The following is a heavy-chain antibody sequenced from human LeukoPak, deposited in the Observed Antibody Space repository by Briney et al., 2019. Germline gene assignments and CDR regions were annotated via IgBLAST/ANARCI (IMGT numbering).Heavy chain of an antibody. CDR1: GGSISSNLYY. J-gene: IGHJ4*02. V-gene: IGHV4-61*02. CDR2: IYTHGGT. CDR3: ARGSGGQEVYDY. Sequence: SETLSLTCTVSGGSISSNLYYWTWIRQPAGKGLEWIGRIYTHGGTNYHPSLKSRVTISVDTSKNQFSLNLSSVTAADTAVYFCARGSGGQEVYDYWGQGTLVTVSS. D-gene: IGHD2-8*02.